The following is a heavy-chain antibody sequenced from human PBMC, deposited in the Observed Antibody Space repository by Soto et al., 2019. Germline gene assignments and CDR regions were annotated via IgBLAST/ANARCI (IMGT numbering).Heavy chain of an antibody. CDR2: IFYTGVT. CDR1: GGSVSNASCY. V-gene: IGHV4-61*03. J-gene: IGHJ2*01. Sequence: QVQLQESGPGLVKPSETLSLTCSVSGGSVSNASCYWTWIRQAPGTGLEYIGYIFYTGVTNYNPSLSSRVTISLDTSKNHFSPKLNSMTAADTAVYDCVRVIDSSWYADLWGRGTLVTVAS. D-gene: IGHD3-22*01. CDR3: VRVIDSSWYADL.